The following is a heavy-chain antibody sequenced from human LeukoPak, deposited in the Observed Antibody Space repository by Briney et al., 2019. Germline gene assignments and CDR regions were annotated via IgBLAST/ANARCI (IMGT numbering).Heavy chain of an antibody. D-gene: IGHD3-16*01. CDR2: IKEDGSEI. V-gene: IGHV3-7*03. CDR1: GVTLSNHW. Sequence: PAGTLRLSCAASGVTLSNHWMNWIRQAPGKGLEWVANIKEDGSEIYYVDSVTGRFTISRDNPKNSLYLQMNSLRAEGTAVYFCARGGGLDVWGQGATVTVSS. CDR3: ARGGGLDV. J-gene: IGHJ6*02.